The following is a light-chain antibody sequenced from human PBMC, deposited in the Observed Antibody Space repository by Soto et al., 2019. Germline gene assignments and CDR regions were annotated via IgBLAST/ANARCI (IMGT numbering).Light chain of an antibody. V-gene: IGKV3-11*01. Sequence: EIVLTQSPATLSLSPGERATLSCRASQSVRRYLAWYQQKPGQGPRLLMYDASNGATGIPGRLRGSRSCTDFTNTISGQEPEDLAVYYCQQRSNWPLTFGAVTKVDIK. CDR2: DAS. CDR3: QQRSNWPLT. CDR1: QSVRRY. J-gene: IGKJ4*01.